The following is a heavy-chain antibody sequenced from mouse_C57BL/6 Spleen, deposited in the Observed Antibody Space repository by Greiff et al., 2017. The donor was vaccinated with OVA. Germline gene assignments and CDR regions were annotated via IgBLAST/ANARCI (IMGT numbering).Heavy chain of an antibody. Sequence: VQLVESGAELVRPGASVTLSCKASGYTFTDYEMHWVKQTPVHGLEWIGAIDPETGGTAYNQKFKGKAILTADKSSSTAYMELRSLTSEDSAVYYCTREGRLYAMDDWGQGTSVTVSS. J-gene: IGHJ4*01. CDR1: GYTFTDYE. CDR2: IDPETGGT. D-gene: IGHD3-2*02. CDR3: TREGRLYAMDD. V-gene: IGHV1-15*01.